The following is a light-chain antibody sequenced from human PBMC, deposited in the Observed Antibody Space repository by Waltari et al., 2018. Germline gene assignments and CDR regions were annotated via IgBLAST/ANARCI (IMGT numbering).Light chain of an antibody. Sequence: QSALTQPRSVSGSPGQSDTISCTGTSSDVGGFNYVSWFQQHPGEAPKLIIHDVTKRPSGVPGRFTGSKSGNTASLTIAGLQAEDYSDYYCCSYAEFYTYVFGTGTKVTVL. CDR2: DVT. CDR3: CSYAEFYTYV. J-gene: IGLJ1*01. CDR1: SSDVGGFNY. V-gene: IGLV2-11*01.